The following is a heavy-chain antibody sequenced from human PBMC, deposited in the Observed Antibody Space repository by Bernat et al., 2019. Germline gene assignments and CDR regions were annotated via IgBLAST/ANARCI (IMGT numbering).Heavy chain of an antibody. V-gene: IGHV3-33*01. J-gene: IGHJ6*03. CDR1: GFTFRTYG. CDR2: TWYDGSNK. CDR3: ARDNYSGYMDV. Sequence: QVQLVDSGGGVVQPGGSLRLSCAASGFTFRTYGMHWVRQAPGKGLEWVAVTWYDGSNKYYGDSVKGRFTISRDNSKNTLDLQMNSLRAEDTAVYYCARDNYSGYMDVWGKGTTVTVFS. D-gene: IGHD2-21*01.